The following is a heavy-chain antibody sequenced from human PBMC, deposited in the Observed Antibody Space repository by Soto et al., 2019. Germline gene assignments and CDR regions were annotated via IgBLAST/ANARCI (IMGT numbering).Heavy chain of an antibody. CDR1: GGSISSGAYY. Sequence: SETLSLTCSVSGGSISSGAYYWNWIRQHPRKGLEWIGYIYYSGTTYYNPSLGSRVSISADTSKNQFSLKLNSVTVADTAVYYSARYPSPLCPSTSCHAFDILGQGTMVTVSS. V-gene: IGHV4-31*03. D-gene: IGHD2-2*01. J-gene: IGHJ3*02. CDR2: IYYSGTT. CDR3: ARYPSPLCPSTSCHAFDI.